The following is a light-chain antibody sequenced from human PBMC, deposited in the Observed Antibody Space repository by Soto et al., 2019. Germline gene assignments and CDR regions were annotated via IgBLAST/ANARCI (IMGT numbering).Light chain of an antibody. CDR2: WAS. Sequence: EIVMAQSPDSLALSLGERATVNCKSSQSVLSSSNNKNYLAWYQQKQGQSPKXLIYWASTRESGVPERLSGSGYGTDFTLTISSLQAEDVAVYYCHQYYSYPLTFGGGTKVDIK. CDR1: QSVLSSSNNKNY. CDR3: HQYYSYPLT. J-gene: IGKJ4*01. V-gene: IGKV4-1*01.